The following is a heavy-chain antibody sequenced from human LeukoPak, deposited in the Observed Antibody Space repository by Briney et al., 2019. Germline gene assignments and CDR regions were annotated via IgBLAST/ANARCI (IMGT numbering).Heavy chain of an antibody. D-gene: IGHD3-10*01. V-gene: IGHV4-34*01. Sequence: SETLSLTCAVYGGSFSGYYWCSIRQPPGKGLEWIGEINHSGSTNYNPSLKSRVTISVDTSKNQFSLKLSSVTAADTAVYYCATLPYYYGSGSLYWGQGTLVTVSS. CDR1: GGSFSGYY. J-gene: IGHJ4*02. CDR3: ATLPYYYGSGSLY. CDR2: INHSGST.